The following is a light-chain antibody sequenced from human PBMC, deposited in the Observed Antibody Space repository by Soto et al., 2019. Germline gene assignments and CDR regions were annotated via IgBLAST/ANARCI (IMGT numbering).Light chain of an antibody. CDR3: QQYNNWPGT. CDR1: QSVSSN. Sequence: EIVMTQSPATLSVSPGERATLSCRASQSVSSNLAWYQQKPGQAPRLLIYGASTRATGIPARFSGSGSGTKFTLTISSLQSEDFAVYYCQQYNNWPGTFGKGTKV. J-gene: IGKJ1*01. V-gene: IGKV3-15*01. CDR2: GAS.